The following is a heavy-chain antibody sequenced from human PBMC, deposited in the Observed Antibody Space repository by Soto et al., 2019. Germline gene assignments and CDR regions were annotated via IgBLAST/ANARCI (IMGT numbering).Heavy chain of an antibody. CDR3: ATNTSGYFPA. CDR2: IIDMYGTA. V-gene: IGHV1-69*01. Sequence: QVQLVQSGAEVKKPGSSMKVSCKAYGGTFRRYISWVRQAPGQGLEWMGGIIDMYGTANYAQKFQGRVTITADEFTSIAYMELSRLTPDDTGLYHCATNTSGYFPAWGPVTLVTVAS. CDR1: GGTFRRY. D-gene: IGHD3-3*01. J-gene: IGHJ5*01.